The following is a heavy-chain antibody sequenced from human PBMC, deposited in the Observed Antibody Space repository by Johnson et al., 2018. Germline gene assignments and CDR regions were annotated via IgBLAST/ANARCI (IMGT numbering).Heavy chain of an antibody. Sequence: QLVESGGGVVQPGRSLRLSCAASGFTFSVYGMHWVRQAPGKGLEWVAVIFNDGNTKDYADSVKGRFTISRDNSKTTLYLQMTSLRPEDTAVYFCARDWRSGRKLPYFDYWGQGTLVTVSS. D-gene: IGHD3-10*01. CDR3: ARDWRSGRKLPYFDY. CDR2: IFNDGNTK. V-gene: IGHV3-30*03. CDR1: GFTFSVYG. J-gene: IGHJ4*02.